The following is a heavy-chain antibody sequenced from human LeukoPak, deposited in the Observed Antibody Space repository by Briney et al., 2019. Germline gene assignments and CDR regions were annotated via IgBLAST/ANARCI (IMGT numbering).Heavy chain of an antibody. D-gene: IGHD2-15*01. CDR3: ARATPLNDAFDI. CDR2: IYTSDNT. V-gene: IGHV3-66*01. CDR1: GFTFSSYS. Sequence: GGSLRLSCAASGFTFSSYSMNWVRQAPGQGLEGVSLIYTSDNTYYADSVKGRFTISRDNSKNTLYLQMNSLRADDTSVYYCARATPLNDAFDIWGQGTMVTVSS. J-gene: IGHJ3*02.